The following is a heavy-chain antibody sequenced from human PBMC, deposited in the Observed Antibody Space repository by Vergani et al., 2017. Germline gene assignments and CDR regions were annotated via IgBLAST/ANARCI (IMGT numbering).Heavy chain of an antibody. Sequence: QVQLQESGPGLVKPSQTLSLTCTVSGGSISSGSYYWSWIRQPAGKGLEWIGRIYTSGGTNYNPSLKSRVTISVDTSKNPFSLKLSSVTAADTAVYYCARCSSWKLDAFDIWGQGTMVTVSS. V-gene: IGHV4-61*02. D-gene: IGHD6-13*01. J-gene: IGHJ3*02. CDR3: ARCSSWKLDAFDI. CDR2: IYTSGGT. CDR1: GGSISSGSYY.